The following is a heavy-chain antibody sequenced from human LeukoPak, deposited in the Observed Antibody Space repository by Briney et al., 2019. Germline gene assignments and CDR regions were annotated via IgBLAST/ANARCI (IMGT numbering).Heavy chain of an antibody. J-gene: IGHJ4*02. CDR2: INHSGST. V-gene: IGHV4-34*01. CDR1: GGSFSGYY. D-gene: IGHD2-2*01. CDR3: ARGGYCSSASCFFYADY. Sequence: PSETLSLTCAVYGGSFSGYYWSWIRQPPGKGLEWIGEINHSGSTNYNPSLKSRVTISVDTSKNQFSLKLSSVTAADTAVYYCARGGYCSSASCFFYADYWGQGTLVTVSS.